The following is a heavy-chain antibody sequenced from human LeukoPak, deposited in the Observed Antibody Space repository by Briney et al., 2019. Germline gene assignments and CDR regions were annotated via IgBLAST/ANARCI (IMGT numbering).Heavy chain of an antibody. D-gene: IGHD1-1*01. J-gene: IGHJ4*01. CDR2: ISRLSINI. V-gene: IGHV3-21*06. CDR1: GFTFSTYS. Sequence: GGSLRLSCAASGFTFSTYSMNWVRQAPGRGLEWVSSISRLSINIYYTDSVKGRFTISRDNAKNSLYLQMNSLRGEESAVYSCAKEYTRHDTPEFAHWGQGILVTVSS. CDR3: AKEYTRHDTPEFAH.